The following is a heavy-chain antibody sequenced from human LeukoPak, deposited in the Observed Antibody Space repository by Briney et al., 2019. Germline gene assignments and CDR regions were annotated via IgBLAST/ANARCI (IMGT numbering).Heavy chain of an antibody. CDR2: INHSGST. Sequence: PSETLSLACAVYGGSFSGYYWSWLRQPPGKGLEWIGEINHSGSTNYNPSLESRVTISVDTSKNQFSLKLSSVTAADTAVYYCARSPLPAASTSHWFDPWGQGTLVTVSS. CDR1: GGSFSGYY. D-gene: IGHD2-2*01. J-gene: IGHJ5*02. CDR3: ARSPLPAASTSHWFDP. V-gene: IGHV4-34*01.